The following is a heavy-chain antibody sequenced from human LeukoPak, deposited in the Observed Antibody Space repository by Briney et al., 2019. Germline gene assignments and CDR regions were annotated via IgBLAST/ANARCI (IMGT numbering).Heavy chain of an antibody. J-gene: IGHJ4*02. D-gene: IGHD5-18*01. CDR1: GGSISTYH. CDR2: ISFSGST. V-gene: IGHV4-59*01. CDR3: ARDRGDTAMAHPFDY. Sequence: SETLSLTCTVSGGSISTYHWSWIRQPPGKGLEWIGFISFSGSTNYNPSLKSRVTISIDTSKNQFSLKLSSVTAADTAVYYCARDRGDTAMAHPFDYWGQGTLVTVSS.